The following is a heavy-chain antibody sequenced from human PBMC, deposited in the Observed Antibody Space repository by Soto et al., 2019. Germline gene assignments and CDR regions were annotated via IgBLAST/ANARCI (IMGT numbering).Heavy chain of an antibody. D-gene: IGHD3-22*01. V-gene: IGHV4-34*01. CDR2: INHSGST. Sequence: SETLSLTCAVYGGSFSGYYWSWIRQPPGKGLEWIGEINHSGSTNYNPSLKSRVTISVDTSKNQFSLKLSSVTAADTAVYYCASPRESDSSGYYFDYWGQGTLVTVSS. CDR1: GGSFSGYY. CDR3: ASPRESDSSGYYFDY. J-gene: IGHJ4*02.